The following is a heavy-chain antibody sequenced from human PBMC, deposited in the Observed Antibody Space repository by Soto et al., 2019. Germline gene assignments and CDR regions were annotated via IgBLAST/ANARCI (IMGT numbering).Heavy chain of an antibody. CDR2: ISNDGSDK. Sequence: QVQLVESGGGVVQPGRSLRLSCAASGFTFSSYGMHWVRQAPGKGLEWVAVISNDGSDKYYADSVKGRFTIARDNSNNTRYRQMVSLSAEDTAVYYCAKGVVVDTTYFQHWGQGTLVNVSS. V-gene: IGHV3-30*18. CDR1: GFTFSSYG. J-gene: IGHJ1*01. CDR3: AKGVVVDTTYFQH. D-gene: IGHD2-15*01.